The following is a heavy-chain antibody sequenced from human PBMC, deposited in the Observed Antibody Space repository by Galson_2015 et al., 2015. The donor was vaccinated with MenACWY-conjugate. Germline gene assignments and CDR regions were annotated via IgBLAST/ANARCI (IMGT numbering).Heavy chain of an antibody. CDR2: SYAT. CDR3: TRPSGSGSYAFDI. D-gene: IGHD3-10*01. Sequence: SYATAYAASVKGRFTISRDDSKNTAYLQMNSLKTEDTAVYYCTRPSGSGSYAFDIWGQGTMVTVSS. J-gene: IGHJ3*02. V-gene: IGHV3-73*01.